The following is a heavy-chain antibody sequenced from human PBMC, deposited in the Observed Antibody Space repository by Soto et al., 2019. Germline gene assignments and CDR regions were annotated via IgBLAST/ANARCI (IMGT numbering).Heavy chain of an antibody. J-gene: IGHJ3*02. V-gene: IGHV4-30-4*01. CDR1: GGSISSGDYY. Sequence: QVQLQESGPGLVKPSQTLSLTCTVSGGSISSGDYYWSWIRQPPGKGLEWIGYIYYSGSTYYNPSLKSLVTISVDTSRNQFSLKLSSVTAADTAVYYCARVATSDDAFDIWGQGTMVTVSS. CDR3: ARVATSDDAFDI. CDR2: IYYSGST.